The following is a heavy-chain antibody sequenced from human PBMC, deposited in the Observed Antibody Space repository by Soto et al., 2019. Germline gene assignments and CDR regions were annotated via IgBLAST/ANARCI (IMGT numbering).Heavy chain of an antibody. Sequence: GGSLRLSRAAPGFTFSSYSINLVRQAPGKGLEWVSYISSSSSTIYYADSVKGRFTISRDNAKNSLYLQMNSLRAEDTAVYYCAREDYDIFTGYPGALYYMDFWGKGTSVTVSS. CDR3: AREDYDIFTGYPGALYYMDF. CDR1: GFTFSSYS. CDR2: ISSSSSTI. D-gene: IGHD3-9*01. J-gene: IGHJ6*03. V-gene: IGHV3-48*01.